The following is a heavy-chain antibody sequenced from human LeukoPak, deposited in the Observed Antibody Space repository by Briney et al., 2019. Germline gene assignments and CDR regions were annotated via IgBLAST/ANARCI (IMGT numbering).Heavy chain of an antibody. V-gene: IGHV3-74*01. J-gene: IGHJ4*02. CDR2: INSDGSST. CDR3: ARPTYYYGSGELLDY. D-gene: IGHD3-10*01. CDR1: GFTFSSYW. Sequence: PGGSLRLSCAASGFTFSSYWMHWVRQAPGKGLVWVSRINSDGSSTSYADSVKGRFTISRDNAKNTLYLQMNSLRAEDTAVYYCARPTYYYGSGELLDYWGQGTLVTVSS.